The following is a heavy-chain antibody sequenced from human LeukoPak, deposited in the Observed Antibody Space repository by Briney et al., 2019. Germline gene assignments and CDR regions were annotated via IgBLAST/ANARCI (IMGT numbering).Heavy chain of an antibody. CDR3: ARGAAAAGGFDY. J-gene: IGHJ4*02. CDR2: INPSGGST. D-gene: IGHD6-13*01. CDR1: GYTFTSYY. Sequence: ASVKVSCKASGYTFTSYYMHWVRQAPGQGLEWMGIINPSGGSTSYAQKFQGRVTMTRNTSISTAYMELSSLRSEDTAVYYCARGAAAAGGFDYWGQGTLVTVSS. V-gene: IGHV1-46*01.